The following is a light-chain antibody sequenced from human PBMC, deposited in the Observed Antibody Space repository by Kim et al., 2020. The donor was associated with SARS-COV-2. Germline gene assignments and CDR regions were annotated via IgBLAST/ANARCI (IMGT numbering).Light chain of an antibody. V-gene: IGKV3-20*01. CDR2: SAS. J-gene: IGKJ2*02. CDR1: QSVSSSH. Sequence: EIVLTQSPGTLSLSPGDRATLSCRASQSVSSSHLAWYQQKPGQAPRLLIYSASRRATGIPDRFSGSGSGTDFTLTISSLDPEDFAVYYCNHYDSSPSCTFGQGTKLEI. CDR3: NHYDSSPSCT.